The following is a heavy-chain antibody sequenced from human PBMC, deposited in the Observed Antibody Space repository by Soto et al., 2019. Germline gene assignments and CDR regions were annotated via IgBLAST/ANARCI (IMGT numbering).Heavy chain of an antibody. CDR2: IIPIFGTA. CDR3: ARDGLVGFGDYNWFDP. D-gene: IGHD3-10*01. V-gene: IGHV1-69*01. J-gene: IGHJ5*02. CDR1: GGTFSSYA. Sequence: QVQLVQSGAEVTKPGSSVKVSCKASGGTFSSYAISWVRQAPGQGLEWMGGIIPIFGTANYAQKFQGRVTITADESTSTAYMELSSLRSEDTAVYYCARDGLVGFGDYNWFDPWGQGTLVTGSS.